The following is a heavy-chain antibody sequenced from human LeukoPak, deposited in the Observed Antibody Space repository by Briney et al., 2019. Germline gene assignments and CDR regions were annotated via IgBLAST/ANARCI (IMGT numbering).Heavy chain of an antibody. Sequence: GGSLRLSCAASEFTFSTYIMNWVRQAPGKGLEWVSSISSSSAYIYYADSVRGRFTISRDNAKNSLYLQMNSLRAEDTAVYYCARGDRWFDYWGQGPLVTVSA. CDR1: EFTFSTYI. CDR3: ARGDRWFDY. J-gene: IGHJ4*02. V-gene: IGHV3-21*01. CDR2: ISSSSAYI. D-gene: IGHD5-24*01.